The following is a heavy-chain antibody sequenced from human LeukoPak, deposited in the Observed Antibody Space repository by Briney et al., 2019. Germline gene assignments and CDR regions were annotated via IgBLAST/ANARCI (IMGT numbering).Heavy chain of an antibody. V-gene: IGHV4-59*08. J-gene: IGHJ4*02. CDR1: GGSVSSYY. CDR2: IHNSGRT. D-gene: IGHD1-14*01. Sequence: SETLSLTCSVSGGSVSSYYWSWIRQSPGKGLEWIGYIHNSGRTNYNPSLKSRVTGFVDTSKDQVSLRLSSVTAADTAVYYCARHGTISSESYFDYWGQGALVTVSS. CDR3: ARHGTISSESYFDY.